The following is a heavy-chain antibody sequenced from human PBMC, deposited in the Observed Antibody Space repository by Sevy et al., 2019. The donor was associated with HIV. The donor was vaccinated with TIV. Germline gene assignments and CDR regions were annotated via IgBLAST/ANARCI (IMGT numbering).Heavy chain of an antibody. CDR2: ISSSGSTI. V-gene: IGHV3-48*03. D-gene: IGHD4-4*01. CDR3: AGDMVYSNYAFDY. CDR1: GFTFSSYE. Sequence: GGSLRLSCAASGFTFSSYEMNWVRQAPGKGLEWVSYISSSGSTIYYADSVKGRFTISRDNAKNSLYLQMNSLRAGDTAVYYWAGDMVYSNYAFDYWGQGTLVTVSS. J-gene: IGHJ4*02.